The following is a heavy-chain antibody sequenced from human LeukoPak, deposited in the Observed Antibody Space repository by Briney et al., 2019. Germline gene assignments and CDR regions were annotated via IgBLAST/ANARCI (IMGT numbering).Heavy chain of an antibody. J-gene: IGHJ6*03. Sequence: WVRQPPGKGLEWIGEINHSGSTNYNPSLKSRVTISVDTSKNQFSLKLSSVTAADTAMYYCAREVADYGGYYYYHYMDVWGKGTTVTISS. CDR2: INHSGST. CDR3: AREVADYGGYYYYHYMDV. D-gene: IGHD4-23*01. V-gene: IGHV4-34*01.